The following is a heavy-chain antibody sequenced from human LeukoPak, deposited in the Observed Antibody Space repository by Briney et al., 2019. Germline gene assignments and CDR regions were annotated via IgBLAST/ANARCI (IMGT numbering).Heavy chain of an antibody. D-gene: IGHD3-9*01. CDR1: GYTFTRYG. J-gene: IGHJ6*04. CDR2: ISAYNGNT. CDR3: ARDSYDILTGSPYGMDV. Sequence: ASVQDSCLASGYTFTRYGISWVRQAPGQGLEWMGWISAYNGNTNYAQKLQGRVTMTTDTSTSTAYMELRSLRSDDTAVYYCARDSYDILTGSPYGMDVWGKGTTVTVSS. V-gene: IGHV1-18*04.